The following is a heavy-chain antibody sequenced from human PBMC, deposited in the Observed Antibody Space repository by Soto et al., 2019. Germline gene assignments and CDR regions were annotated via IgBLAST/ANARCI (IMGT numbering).Heavy chain of an antibody. CDR3: ATSIFSYGMDV. CDR1: AYTFTNHW. Sequence: GESLKICCKGSAYTFTNHWIGWVRQMPGKDLDWMGTIYPGDSDTKYNPSFQGQVTISADKSITTTYLQWRSLKASDTAIYYCATSIFSYGMDVSGQGPTGTVSS. V-gene: IGHV5-51*01. J-gene: IGHJ6*02. CDR2: IYPGDSDT.